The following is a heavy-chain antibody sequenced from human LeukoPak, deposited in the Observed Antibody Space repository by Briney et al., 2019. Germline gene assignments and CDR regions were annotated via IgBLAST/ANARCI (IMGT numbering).Heavy chain of an antibody. J-gene: IGHJ4*02. CDR1: GGSIRSGSYY. CDR2: IYYSGST. Sequence: PSQTLSLTCTVSGGSIRSGSYYWSWIRQPPGKGLEWIGYIYYSGSTNKNPSLKSRVTISVDTSKNQFSLKLSSVTAADTAVYYCARVDSSNWYDSRGYFDQWGQGTLVTVSS. V-gene: IGHV4-61*01. CDR3: ARVDSSNWYDSRGYFDQ. D-gene: IGHD6-13*01.